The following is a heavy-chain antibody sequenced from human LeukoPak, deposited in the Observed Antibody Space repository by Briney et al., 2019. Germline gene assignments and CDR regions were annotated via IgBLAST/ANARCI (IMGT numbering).Heavy chain of an antibody. D-gene: IGHD5-18*01. CDR3: AKDEGQWIQLWLDAFDI. J-gene: IGHJ3*02. V-gene: IGHV3-23*01. CDR1: GFTFSSYA. CDR2: ISGSGGST. Sequence: HPGGSLRLSCAASGFTFSSYAMSWVRQAPGKVLEWVSAISGSGGSTYYADSVKGRFTISRDNSKNTLYLQMNSLRAEDTAVYYCAKDEGQWIQLWLDAFDIWGQGTMVTVSS.